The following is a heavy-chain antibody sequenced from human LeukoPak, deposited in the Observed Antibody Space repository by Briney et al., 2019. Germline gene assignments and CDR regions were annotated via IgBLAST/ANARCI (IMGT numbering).Heavy chain of an antibody. D-gene: IGHD6-6*01. V-gene: IGHV3-23*01. CDR2: ISGSGGST. Sequence: GRSLRLSCAASGFTFSSYAMSWVRQAPGKGLEWVSAISGSGGSTYYGDSVKGRFTISRDNSKNTVYLQMNSLRVEDTAVYYCAGVPWFDPWGQGTLVTVSS. CDR3: AGVPWFDP. J-gene: IGHJ5*02. CDR1: GFTFSSYA.